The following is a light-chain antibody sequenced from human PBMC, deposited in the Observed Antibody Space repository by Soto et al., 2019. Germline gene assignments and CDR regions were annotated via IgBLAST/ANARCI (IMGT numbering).Light chain of an antibody. Sequence: DIPMTQSPSTLSASVGDRVTITCRASQSISSWLAWYQQKPGKAPKLLIYDASSLESGVPSRFSGSGSGTEFILTISSLQPDDFANYYCQQYNTYSTLGQGTKVEIK. CDR2: DAS. CDR1: QSISSW. CDR3: QQYNTYST. J-gene: IGKJ1*01. V-gene: IGKV1-5*01.